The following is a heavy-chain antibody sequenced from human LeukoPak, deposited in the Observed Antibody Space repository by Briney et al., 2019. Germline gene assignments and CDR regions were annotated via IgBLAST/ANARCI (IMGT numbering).Heavy chain of an antibody. CDR2: ISSSTSYI. D-gene: IGHD1-26*01. CDR1: GFTFSTYS. Sequence: GGSLRLSCAASGFTFSTYSMNWVRQAPGKGLEWVSSISSSTSYIYYADSVKGRLTISRDNAKNSLYLQMNSLRAEDTAVYYCARDQVGGTSGYDYWGRGTLVTVSS. J-gene: IGHJ4*02. CDR3: ARDQVGGTSGYDY. V-gene: IGHV3-21*01.